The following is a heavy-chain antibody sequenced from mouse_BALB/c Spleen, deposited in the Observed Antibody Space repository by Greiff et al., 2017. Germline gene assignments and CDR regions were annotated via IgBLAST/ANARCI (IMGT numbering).Heavy chain of an antibody. J-gene: IGHJ3*01. CDR1: GYAFSSYW. V-gene: IGHV1-80*01. Sequence: QVQLQQSGAELVRPGSSVKISCKASGYAFSSYWMNWVKQRPGQGLEWIGQIYPGDGDTNYNGKFKGKATLTADKSSSTAYMQLSSLTSEDSAVYFCAREYGNYVAAYWGQGTLVTVSA. D-gene: IGHD2-10*02. CDR3: AREYGNYVAAY. CDR2: IYPGDGDT.